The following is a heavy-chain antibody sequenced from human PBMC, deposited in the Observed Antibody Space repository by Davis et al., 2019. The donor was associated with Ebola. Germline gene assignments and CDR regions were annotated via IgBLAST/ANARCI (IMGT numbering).Heavy chain of an antibody. CDR1: GFTFSSYG. CDR3: AKSGGYCSSTSCYAYYGMDV. V-gene: IGHV3-33*06. D-gene: IGHD2-2*01. Sequence: GESLKISCAASGFTFSSYGMHWVRQAPGKGLEWVAVIWYDGSNKYYADSVKGRFTISRDNSKNTLYLQMNSLRAEDTAVYYCAKSGGYCSSTSCYAYYGMDVWGQGTTVTVSS. CDR2: IWYDGSNK. J-gene: IGHJ6*02.